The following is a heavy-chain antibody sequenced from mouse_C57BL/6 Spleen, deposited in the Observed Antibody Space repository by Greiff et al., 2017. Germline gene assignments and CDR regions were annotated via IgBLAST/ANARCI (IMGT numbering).Heavy chain of an antibody. CDR3: AGGEDYDYSWFAY. J-gene: IGHJ3*01. CDR1: GYTFTSYW. D-gene: IGHD2-4*01. V-gene: IGHV1-7*01. CDR2: INPRSGYT. Sequence: VQLQQSGAELAKPGASVKLSCKASGYTFTSYWMHWVKQRPGQGLEWIGYINPRSGYTKYNQKFKDKATLTADKSSRTAYMQLSSLTYEDSAVYYCAGGEDYDYSWFAYWGQGTLVTVSA.